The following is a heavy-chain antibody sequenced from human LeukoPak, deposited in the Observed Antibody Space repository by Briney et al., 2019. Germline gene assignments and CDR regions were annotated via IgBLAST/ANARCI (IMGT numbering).Heavy chain of an antibody. CDR1: GFTLSSYA. CDR3: AKEDTVTTWGTYYYSGMDV. D-gene: IGHD4-11*01. CDR2: ISGSGGST. V-gene: IGHV3-23*01. Sequence: GGSLRLSCAASGFTLSSYAMSWVRQAPGKGLEWVSAISGSGGSTYYADSVKGRFTISRDNSKNTLYLQMNSLRAEDTAVYYCAKEDTVTTWGTYYYSGMDVWGQGTTVTVSS. J-gene: IGHJ6*02.